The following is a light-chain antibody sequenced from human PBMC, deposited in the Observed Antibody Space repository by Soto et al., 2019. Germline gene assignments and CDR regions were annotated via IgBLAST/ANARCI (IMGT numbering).Light chain of an antibody. CDR2: EVS. CDR3: CSYAGSTTRVV. CDR1: SSDVVTYKY. J-gene: IGLJ2*01. V-gene: IGLV2-14*01. Sequence: ALTQPASVSGSPGQSIAISCTGTSSDVVTYKYVSWYQQHPGKAPKLMIYEVSIRPSGVSDRFSGSKSGNTASLTISGLRPEDEAYYYCCSYAGSTTRVVFGGGTQLTVL.